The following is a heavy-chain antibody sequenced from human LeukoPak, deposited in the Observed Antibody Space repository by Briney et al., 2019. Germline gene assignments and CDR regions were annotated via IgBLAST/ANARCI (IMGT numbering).Heavy chain of an antibody. CDR3: ARLVGAATDTFDY. Sequence: ASETLSLTGTVFGGSMSSSTYYWGWIRQPPGKGLEWIGTIYYSGSTYYNPSLKSRVSISVDTSKNQFSLKLSSVTAADTAVYYCARLVGAATDTFDYWGQGTLVTVSS. CDR1: GGSMSSSTYY. J-gene: IGHJ4*02. D-gene: IGHD2-15*01. V-gene: IGHV4-39*01. CDR2: IYYSGST.